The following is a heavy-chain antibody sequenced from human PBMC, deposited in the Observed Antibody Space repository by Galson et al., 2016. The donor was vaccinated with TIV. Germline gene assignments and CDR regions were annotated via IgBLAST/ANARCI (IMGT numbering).Heavy chain of an antibody. CDR2: INPAVGLT. D-gene: IGHD3-3*02. J-gene: IGHJ4*02. V-gene: IGHV1-69*04. Sequence: SVKVSCKASGGTFNSYDISWLRQVPGQGFEWMGRINPAVGLTKYAQRFQGRITITAAYMELSRLRSEDTAVYYCSSASHLVPTVHHYWGQGTLVTVSS. CDR3: SSASHLVPTVHHY. CDR1: GGTFNSYD.